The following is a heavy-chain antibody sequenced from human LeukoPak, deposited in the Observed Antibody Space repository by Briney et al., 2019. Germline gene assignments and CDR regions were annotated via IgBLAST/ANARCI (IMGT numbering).Heavy chain of an antibody. J-gene: IGHJ4*02. CDR3: ARDGPPPGAGDFDY. D-gene: IGHD3-10*01. CDR2: IRYDGSKE. V-gene: IGHV3-30*02. Sequence: GGSLRLSCAASGFTFSRYDMHWVRQAPGKGLEWVAFIRYDGSKEYYADSVKGRFTISRDNSKNSLYLQMNSLRAEDTAVYYCARDGPPPGAGDFDYWGQGTPVTVSS. CDR1: GFTFSRYD.